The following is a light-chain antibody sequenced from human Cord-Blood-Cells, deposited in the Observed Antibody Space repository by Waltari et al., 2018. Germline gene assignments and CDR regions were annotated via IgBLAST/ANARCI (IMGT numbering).Light chain of an antibody. CDR1: QDISNY. J-gene: IGKJ4*01. Sequence: ESQMTQSPSSLSASVGDRVTITCQASQDISNYLNWLQQKPGKASKLLIYDASNLETGVPSRFSGSGSGTDFTFTISSLQPEDIATYYCQQYDNLPLTFGGGTKVEIK. CDR2: DAS. CDR3: QQYDNLPLT. V-gene: IGKV1-33*01.